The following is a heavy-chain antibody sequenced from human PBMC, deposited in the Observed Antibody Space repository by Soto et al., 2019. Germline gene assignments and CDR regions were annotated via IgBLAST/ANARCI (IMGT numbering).Heavy chain of an antibody. J-gene: IGHJ6*02. Sequence: GGSLRLSCAASGFTFSSYSMNWVRQAPGKGLEWLSYISSSSSTIYYADSVKGRSTISRDNAKHSLYLQMNSLREEDTAVYYCARVGDQWRVLGNYNYYSMGVWGQGTTVSVSS. D-gene: IGHD6-19*01. CDR2: ISSSSSTI. V-gene: IGHV3-48*02. CDR1: GFTFSSYS. CDR3: ARVGDQWRVLGNYNYYSMGV.